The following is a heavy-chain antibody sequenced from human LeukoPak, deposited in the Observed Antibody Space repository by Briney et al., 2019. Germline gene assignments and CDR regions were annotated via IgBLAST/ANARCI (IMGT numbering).Heavy chain of an antibody. CDR2: ISSSSSYI. CDR1: GFIFSSCS. CDR3: ARVLGYSGYDLVDY. D-gene: IGHD5-12*01. V-gene: IGHV3-21*01. Sequence: GGSLRLSCAASGFIFSSCSMNWVRQAPGKGLEWVSSISSSSSYIYYADSAKGRFTISRDNAKNSLYLQMNSLRAEDTAVHYCARVLGYSGYDLVDYWGQGTLVTVSS. J-gene: IGHJ4*02.